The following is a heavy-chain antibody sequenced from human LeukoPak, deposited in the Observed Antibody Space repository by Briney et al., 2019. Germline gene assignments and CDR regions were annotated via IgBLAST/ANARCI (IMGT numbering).Heavy chain of an antibody. CDR1: GFTFSSYA. Sequence: GGSLRLSCAASGFTFSSYAVSWVRQARGKGLEWVSSISGSGGNTYYADSVKGRFTISRDNSKNTVYMQMNSLRAEDTALYYCAKVGSTVTTYLYYYMDVWGKGTTVTVSS. CDR2: ISGSGGNT. V-gene: IGHV3-23*01. CDR3: AKVGSTVTTYLYYYMDV. J-gene: IGHJ6*03. D-gene: IGHD4-11*01.